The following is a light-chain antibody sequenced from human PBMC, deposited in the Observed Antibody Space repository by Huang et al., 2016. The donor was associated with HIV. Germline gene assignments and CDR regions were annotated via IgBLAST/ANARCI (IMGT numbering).Light chain of an antibody. CDR3: QQYHGIPWT. J-gene: IGKJ1*01. CDR2: ATS. Sequence: DIQMTQSPSSLSASVGDRVTITCRASQGIGHSLAWYQQKPEKAPRLLLYATSRLESCVPSRFSGSGSGTHYTLTISTLQPEDIASYYCQQYHGIPWTFGQGTKVEIK. CDR1: QGIGHS. V-gene: IGKV1-NL1*01.